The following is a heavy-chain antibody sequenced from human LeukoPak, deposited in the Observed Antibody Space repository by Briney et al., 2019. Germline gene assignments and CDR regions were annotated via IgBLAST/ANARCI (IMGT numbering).Heavy chain of an antibody. Sequence: GASVKVSCKASGYTFTGYYMHWVRQAPGQGLEWMGWINPNSGGTNYAQKFQGRVTMTRDTSISTAYMELSRLRSDDTAVYYCARDQGLWFGFGSDWFDPWGQGTLVTVSS. J-gene: IGHJ5*02. V-gene: IGHV1-2*02. D-gene: IGHD3-10*01. CDR1: GYTFTGYY. CDR2: INPNSGGT. CDR3: ARDQGLWFGFGSDWFDP.